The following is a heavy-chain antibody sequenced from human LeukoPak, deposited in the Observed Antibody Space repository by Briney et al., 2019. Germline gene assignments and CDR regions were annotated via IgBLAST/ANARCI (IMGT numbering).Heavy chain of an antibody. CDR3: ARDYSGYDWGRIDY. Sequence: SVKVSCKASGGTFSSYAISWVRQAPGQGLEWMGRIIPILGIANYAQKFQGRVTITADKSTSTAYMELSSLRSEDTAVYYCARDYSGYDWGRIDYWGQGTLVTVSS. CDR2: IIPILGIA. CDR1: GGTFSSYA. V-gene: IGHV1-69*04. J-gene: IGHJ4*02. D-gene: IGHD5-12*01.